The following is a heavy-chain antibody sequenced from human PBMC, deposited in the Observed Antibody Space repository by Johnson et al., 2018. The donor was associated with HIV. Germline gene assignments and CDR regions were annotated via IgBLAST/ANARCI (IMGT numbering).Heavy chain of an antibody. CDR2: ISYDGSNK. CDR1: GFTFSSYA. Sequence: QVQLVESGGGVVQPGRSLRLSCAASGFTFSSYAMHWVRQAPGKGLEWVALISYDGSNKYYADSVKGRFTLSRDNSKNTLYLQMNSLRAEDTAGYYCAKETVRQQLVLGTDAFDIWGQGTMVTVSS. CDR3: AKETVRQQLVLGTDAFDI. V-gene: IGHV3-30-3*01. J-gene: IGHJ3*02. D-gene: IGHD6-13*01.